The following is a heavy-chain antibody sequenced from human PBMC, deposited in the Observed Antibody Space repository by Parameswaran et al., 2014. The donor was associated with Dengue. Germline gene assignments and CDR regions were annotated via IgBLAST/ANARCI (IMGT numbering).Heavy chain of an antibody. CDR2: IYYSGST. D-gene: IGHD3-3*01. J-gene: IGHJ4*02. V-gene: IGHV4-31*02. Sequence: RWIRQPPGKGLEWIGYIYYSGSTYYNPSLKSRVTISVDTSKNQFSLKLSSVTAADTAVYYCARDSNLYYDFWSGYYAFDYWGQGTLVTVSS. CDR3: ARDSNLYYDFWSGYYAFDY.